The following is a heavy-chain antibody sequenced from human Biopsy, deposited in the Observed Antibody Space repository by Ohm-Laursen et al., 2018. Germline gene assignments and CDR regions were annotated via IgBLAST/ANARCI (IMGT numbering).Heavy chain of an antibody. CDR2: IHHSGST. CDR1: GVSITAYY. Sequence: TLSLTCSVSGVSITAYYWSWIRQPPGKGLECIGNIHHSGSTNYNPSLKSRPTISVDTSKNYFSLKLSSVTAADTAVYYCARMDCSGGSCHYYSYGMDVWGQGTTVTVSS. J-gene: IGHJ6*02. CDR3: ARMDCSGGSCHYYSYGMDV. V-gene: IGHV4-4*09. D-gene: IGHD2-15*01.